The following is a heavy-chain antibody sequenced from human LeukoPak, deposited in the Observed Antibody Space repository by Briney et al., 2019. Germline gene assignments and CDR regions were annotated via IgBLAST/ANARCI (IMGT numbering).Heavy chain of an antibody. CDR2: ISSSSASI. CDR3: VRDHDYGDYDY. V-gene: IGHV3-11*04. CDR1: GFTFIDYY. J-gene: IGHJ4*02. Sequence: GGSLRLSCAASGFTFIDYYMSWIRQAPGKGLEWVAYISSSSASISYADAVKGRFTVSRDNTKKSVYLQMNSLRVEDTAIYYCVRDHDYGDYDYWGQGIVVTVSS. D-gene: IGHD4-17*01.